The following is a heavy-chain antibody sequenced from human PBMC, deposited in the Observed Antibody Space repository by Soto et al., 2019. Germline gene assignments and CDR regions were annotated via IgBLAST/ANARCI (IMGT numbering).Heavy chain of an antibody. D-gene: IGHD3-22*01. V-gene: IGHV3-23*01. CDR2: ISGSGGST. J-gene: IGHJ3*02. CDR1: GFHFSSYA. Sequence: GGSLRLSCAASGFHFSSYAMSWVRQAPGKGLEWVSAISGSGGSTYYADSVKGRFTISRDNSKNTLYLQMNSLRAEDTAVYYCAKGLYYYDSSGLSSAFDIWGQGTMVTVSS. CDR3: AKGLYYYDSSGLSSAFDI.